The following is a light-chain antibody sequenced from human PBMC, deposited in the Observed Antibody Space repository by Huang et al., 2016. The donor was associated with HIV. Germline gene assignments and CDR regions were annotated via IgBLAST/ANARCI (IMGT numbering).Light chain of an antibody. CDR2: GAS. CDR1: QSVSIY. J-gene: IGKJ4*01. V-gene: IGKV3-11*01. CDR3: QQRSTWPLT. Sequence: EIVLTQSPATLSLSPGERATLSCRASQSVSIYLAWYQQKPGQAPRLLIYGASNRATGIPARFRGSGSGTDFTLTISSLEPEDFAVYYCQQRSTWPLTFGGGTKVEIK.